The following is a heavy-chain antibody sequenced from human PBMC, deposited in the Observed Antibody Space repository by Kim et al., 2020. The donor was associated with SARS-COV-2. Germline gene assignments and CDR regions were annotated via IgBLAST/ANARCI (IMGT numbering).Heavy chain of an antibody. Sequence: GGSLRLSCAASGFTFSTYAMTWVRQAPGEGLEWVSCVDGGNNTYYAASVKGRFTISRDYPKNTLYLQMNSLRAEDSAVYDCAKGGAASRYKSLVFWGQGT. CDR2: VDGGNNT. J-gene: IGHJ4*02. CDR3: AKGGAASRYKSLVF. CDR1: GFTFSTYA. D-gene: IGHD2-2*02. V-gene: IGHV3-23*05.